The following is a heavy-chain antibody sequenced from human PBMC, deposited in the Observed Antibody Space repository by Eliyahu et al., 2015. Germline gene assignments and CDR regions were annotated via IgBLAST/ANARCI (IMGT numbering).Heavy chain of an antibody. CDR3: ARNREWSTFDI. D-gene: IGHD3-3*01. CDR1: GFTFSRSW. V-gene: IGHV3-7*01. J-gene: IGHJ3*02. CDR2: IKHDGSEK. Sequence: EVQLVESGGGLXQPGGSLRXSCSAXGFTFSRSWMTWVRQAPGKGLXWVAEIKHDGSEKTYVGSVKGRFTISRDNAQNSLYLQMNSLRAEDTAVYYCARNREWSTFDIWGQGTMVTVSS.